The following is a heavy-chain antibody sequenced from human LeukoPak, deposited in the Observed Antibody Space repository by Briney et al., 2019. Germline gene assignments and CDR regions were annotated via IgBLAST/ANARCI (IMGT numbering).Heavy chain of an antibody. D-gene: IGHD3-9*01. Sequence: GGSLRLSCAASGFTFSSYAMSWVRQAPGKGLEWVSAISGSGGSTYYADSVKGRFTISRDNSKNTLYLQMNSLRAEDTAVYYCAKPGNAYYDILTGYYDWGQGTLVTAPS. V-gene: IGHV3-23*01. J-gene: IGHJ4*02. CDR2: ISGSGGST. CDR1: GFTFSSYA. CDR3: AKPGNAYYDILTGYYD.